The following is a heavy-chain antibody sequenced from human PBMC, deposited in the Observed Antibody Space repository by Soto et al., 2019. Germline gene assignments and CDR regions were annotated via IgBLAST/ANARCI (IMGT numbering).Heavy chain of an antibody. CDR3: ARDVYYGGDSDF. V-gene: IGHV3-7*01. J-gene: IGHJ4*02. D-gene: IGHD2-21*02. CDR2: MKEDGSEK. CDR1: GFTFSSYW. Sequence: EVQLVESGGGLVQPGGSLRLSCAASGFTFSSYWMSWVRQAPGKGLEWVANMKEDGSEKYYLDSVKGRFTISRDNTRKSVYLQMTSLRAEDTAVYYCARDVYYGGDSDFWGQGVLVTVSS.